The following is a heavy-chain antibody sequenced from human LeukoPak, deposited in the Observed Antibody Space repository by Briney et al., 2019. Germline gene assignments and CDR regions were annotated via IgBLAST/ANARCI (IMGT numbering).Heavy chain of an antibody. CDR3: ASILLPSSGYDPDYSGMDV. Sequence: DTLSLTYTVSGGSISRYYWSWVRHPAGKGLEWMVRIYTSGSTNYNPSLRSRVTMSVVTSRNQFSLKLSSVTAADTAVYYCASILLPSSGYDPDYSGMDVWGQGTTVTVSS. V-gene: IGHV4-4*07. CDR2: IYTSGST. CDR1: GGSISRYY. D-gene: IGHD5-12*01. J-gene: IGHJ6*02.